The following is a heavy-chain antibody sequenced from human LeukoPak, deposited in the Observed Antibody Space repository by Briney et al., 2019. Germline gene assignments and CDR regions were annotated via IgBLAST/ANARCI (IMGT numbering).Heavy chain of an antibody. CDR2: LIGSSGST. CDR1: GFTSTKYA. J-gene: IGHJ4*02. Sequence: GGSLRLSCAASGFTSTKYAMNWVRQVPGKGLEWVSVLIGSSGSTDYADSVKGRFTISRDNSKNTVFLQINSLRAEDTAIYYCAKGAYDYIEIGYFDSWGQGTLVTVSS. D-gene: IGHD5-12*01. V-gene: IGHV3-23*01. CDR3: AKGAYDYIEIGYFDS.